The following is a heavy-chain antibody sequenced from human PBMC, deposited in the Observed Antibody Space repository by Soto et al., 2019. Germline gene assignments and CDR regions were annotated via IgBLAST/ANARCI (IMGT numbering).Heavy chain of an antibody. D-gene: IGHD5-18*01. Sequence: GGSLRLSCAASGFTFSSYGMHWVRQAPGKGLEWVAVISYYGSNKYYADSVKGRFTISRDNSKNTLYLQMNSLRAEDTAVYYCAKDRQEDTAIYDYWGQGTLVTVSS. V-gene: IGHV3-30*18. J-gene: IGHJ4*02. CDR3: AKDRQEDTAIYDY. CDR1: GFTFSSYG. CDR2: ISYYGSNK.